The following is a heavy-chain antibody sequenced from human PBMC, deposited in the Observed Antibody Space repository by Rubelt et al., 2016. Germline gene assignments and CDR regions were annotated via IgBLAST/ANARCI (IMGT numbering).Heavy chain of an antibody. CDR3: ARGGTTNWFDP. Sequence: QLQLQESGPGLVKPSETLSLTCTVSGGSISISSYYWGWIRQPPGKGLEWIGYIYYSGSTSYNPSLKSRVTISVDTSKNQFCLKLTSVAAAETAVYYCARGGTTNWFDPWGQGTLVTVSS. CDR1: GGSISISSYY. CDR2: IYYSGST. V-gene: IGHV4-39*07. D-gene: IGHD4-17*01. J-gene: IGHJ5*02.